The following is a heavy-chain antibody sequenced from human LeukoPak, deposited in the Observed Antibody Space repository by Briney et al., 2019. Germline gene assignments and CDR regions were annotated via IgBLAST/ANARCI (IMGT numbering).Heavy chain of an antibody. CDR2: ISYDGSNK. J-gene: IGHJ4*02. D-gene: IGHD1-14*01. Sequence: GGSLRLSCAASGFTFSNHGMHWVRQAPGKGLEWVAVISYDGSNKYYADSVKGRFTISRDNSKNTLYLQMNSLRAGDTAVYYCARAAGEDFFDYWGQGTLVTVSS. CDR3: ARAAGEDFFDY. CDR1: GFTFSNHG. V-gene: IGHV3-33*05.